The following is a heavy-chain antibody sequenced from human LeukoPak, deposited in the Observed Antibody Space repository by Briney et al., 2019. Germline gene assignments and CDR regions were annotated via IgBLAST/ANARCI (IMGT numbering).Heavy chain of an antibody. CDR1: GFTFSSYE. CDR2: ISGSGSSM. Sequence: PGGSLRLSCAASGFTFSSYELNWVRQAPGRGLEWVSKISGSGSSMYYADSVKGRFTISRGNAKNSLYLQMNSLRAEDTAVYYCARLDGYPFQGMDVWGQGTTVTVSS. CDR3: ARLDGYPFQGMDV. V-gene: IGHV3-48*03. D-gene: IGHD5-24*01. J-gene: IGHJ6*02.